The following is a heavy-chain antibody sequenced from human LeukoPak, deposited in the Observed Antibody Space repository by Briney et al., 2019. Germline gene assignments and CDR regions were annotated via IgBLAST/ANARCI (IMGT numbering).Heavy chain of an antibody. V-gene: IGHV1-3*01. CDR2: INAGNGNT. Sequence: GASVKVSCKASRYTFTSYAMHWVRQAPGQRLEWMGWINAGNGNTEYSQKFQGRVTITRDTSASTAYMELSSLRSEDTAVYYCARDVWGLILAFDPWGQGSLVTVSS. D-gene: IGHD3-16*02. CDR1: RYTFTSYA. J-gene: IGHJ5*02. CDR3: ARDVWGLILAFDP.